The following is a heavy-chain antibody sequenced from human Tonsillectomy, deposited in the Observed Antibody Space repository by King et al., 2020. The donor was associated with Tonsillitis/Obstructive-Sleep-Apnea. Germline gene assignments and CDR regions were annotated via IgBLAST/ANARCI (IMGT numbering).Heavy chain of an antibody. V-gene: IGHV3-30*04. D-gene: IGHD3-9*01. J-gene: IGHJ4*02. Sequence: VQLVESGGGVVQSGRSLRLSCAASEFTFNIYTMHWVRQAPGKGLEWVAVISYDGSNTYYADSVKGRFTISRDNSKNTLYLQMNILRAEDTAVYYCARDPSGYFDWSLGLTTFDFWGRGTLVTVSS. CDR1: EFTFNIYT. CDR2: ISYDGSNT. CDR3: ARDPSGYFDWSLGLTTFDF.